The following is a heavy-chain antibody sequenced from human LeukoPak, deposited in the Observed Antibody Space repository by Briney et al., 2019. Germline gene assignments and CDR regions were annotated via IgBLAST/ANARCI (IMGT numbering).Heavy chain of an antibody. J-gene: IGHJ3*02. CDR3: ARDREPHDDSSGGDAFDI. V-gene: IGHV3-21*01. CDR2: ISSSSSYI. Sequence: PGGSLRLSCAASGFTFSSYSMIWVRQAPGKGLEWVSSISSSSSYIYYADSVKGRFTISRDNAKNSLYLQMNSLRAEDTAVYYCARDREPHDDSSGGDAFDIWGQGTMVTVSS. D-gene: IGHD3-22*01. CDR1: GFTFSSYS.